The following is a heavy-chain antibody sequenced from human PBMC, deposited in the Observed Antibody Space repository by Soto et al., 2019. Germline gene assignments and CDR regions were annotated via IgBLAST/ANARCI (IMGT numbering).Heavy chain of an antibody. J-gene: IGHJ4*02. CDR3: ARAGHYYDSSGYAN. CDR2: ISAYNGNT. V-gene: IGHV1-18*01. D-gene: IGHD3-22*01. CDR1: GYSFATSG. Sequence: QVKLVQSGTEVKKPGASMKVSCKASGYSFATSGMSWVRQAPGQGLEWMGWISAYNGNTNYEQKLQDRVTMTTDTYTSTAYLELRSMRSDDTAVYYCARAGHYYDSSGYANWGQGTLVTVSS.